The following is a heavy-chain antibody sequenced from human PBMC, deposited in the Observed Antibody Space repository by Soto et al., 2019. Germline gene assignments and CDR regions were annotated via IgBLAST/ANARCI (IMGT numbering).Heavy chain of an antibody. CDR1: GGTFSSYA. J-gene: IGHJ4*02. CDR2: ITPIFGTA. D-gene: IGHD3-22*01. Sequence: SVKVSCKASGGTFSSYAIRWVRQAPGQGLEWMGGITPIFGTADYAQKFQGRVTITADESTSTAYMELSSLRSEDTAVYYCARGLHYDSISLDDYWGQGTLVTVSS. V-gene: IGHV1-69*13. CDR3: ARGLHYDSISLDDY.